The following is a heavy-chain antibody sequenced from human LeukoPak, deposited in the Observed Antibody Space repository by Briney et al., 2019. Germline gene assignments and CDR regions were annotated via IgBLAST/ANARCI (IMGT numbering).Heavy chain of an antibody. J-gene: IGHJ5*01. CDR2: IKPDGSEK. CDR3: VRGGTYWTVS. CDR1: GFVFSASY. Sequence: GGSLRLSCAASGFVFSASYMSWVRKAPGKVLEWGATIKPDGSEKDHVDSVSGRFTISRDNTNDSLFLQMNSLRVDDTAVYYCVRGGTYWTVSWGQGTLVNVS. V-gene: IGHV3-7*01.